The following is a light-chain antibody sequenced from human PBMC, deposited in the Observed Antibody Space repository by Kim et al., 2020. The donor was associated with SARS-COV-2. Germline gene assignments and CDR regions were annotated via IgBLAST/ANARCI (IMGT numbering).Light chain of an antibody. Sequence: GKTVTISCTRSSGSIDDNYVQWYQQRPGGVPTTVIYEDDQRPSVVSDRFSGSIDNSSNSASLTISGLRTEDEADYYCQSYNRDNVIFGGGTQLTVL. CDR2: EDD. CDR1: SGSIDDNY. J-gene: IGLJ2*01. CDR3: QSYNRDNVI. V-gene: IGLV6-57*03.